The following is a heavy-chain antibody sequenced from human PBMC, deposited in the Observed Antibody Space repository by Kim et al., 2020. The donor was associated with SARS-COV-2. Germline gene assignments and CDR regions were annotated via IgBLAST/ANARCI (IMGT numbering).Heavy chain of an antibody. Sequence: SVKVSCKASGGTFSSYAISWVRQAPGQGLEWMGGIIPIFGTANYAQKFQGRVTITADESTSTAYMELSSLRSEDTAVYYCASTCFSKYDFWTNYYYYGMDVWGQGTTVTVSS. CDR1: GGTFSSYA. CDR3: ASTCFSKYDFWTNYYYYGMDV. CDR2: IIPIFGTA. V-gene: IGHV1-69*13. J-gene: IGHJ6*02. D-gene: IGHD3-3*01.